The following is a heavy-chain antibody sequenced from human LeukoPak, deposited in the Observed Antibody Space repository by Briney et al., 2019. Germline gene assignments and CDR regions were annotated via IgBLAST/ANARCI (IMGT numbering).Heavy chain of an antibody. CDR3: ARVRGDYGGNSDY. D-gene: IGHD4-23*01. V-gene: IGHV3-7*01. Sequence: PGGSLRLSCAASGFTFSRYWMSWLRQAPGKGLEWVANIKEDGSEKYYVDSVKGRFTISRDNAKNSLYLQMNSLRAEDTAVYYCARVRGDYGGNSDYWGQGTLVTVSS. CDR2: IKEDGSEK. CDR1: GFTFSRYW. J-gene: IGHJ4*02.